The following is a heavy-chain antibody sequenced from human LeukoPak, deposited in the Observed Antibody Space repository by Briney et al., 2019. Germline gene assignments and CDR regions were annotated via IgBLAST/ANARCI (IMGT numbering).Heavy chain of an antibody. D-gene: IGHD6-19*01. CDR3: ARQAYGSGWF. Sequence: GGSLRLSCVASGSTFNNYEMSWVRQAPGKGLEWVSYISSSGSIRYYSDSVKGRFTISRDNAKNSLSLQMDTLRVEDTGFYYCARQAYGSGWFWGQGIMVIVSS. CDR1: GSTFNNYE. V-gene: IGHV3-48*03. CDR2: ISSSGSIR. J-gene: IGHJ4*02.